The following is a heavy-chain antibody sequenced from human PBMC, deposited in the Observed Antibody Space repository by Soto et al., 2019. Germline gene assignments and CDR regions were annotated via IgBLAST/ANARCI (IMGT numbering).Heavy chain of an antibody. CDR2: IWYDGSNK. V-gene: IGHV3-33*01. CDR1: GFTFSSYG. Sequence: PGGSLRLSCAASGFTFSSYGMHWVRQAPGKGLEWVAVIWYDGSNKYYADSVKGRFTISRDNSKNTLYLQMNSLRAEDTAVYYCARDGAAADYFDYWGQGTLVTVSS. D-gene: IGHD6-13*01. CDR3: ARDGAAADYFDY. J-gene: IGHJ4*02.